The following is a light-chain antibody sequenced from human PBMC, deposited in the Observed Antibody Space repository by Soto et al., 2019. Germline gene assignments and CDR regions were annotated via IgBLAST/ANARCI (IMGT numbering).Light chain of an antibody. Sequence: EIVMTQSPATLSVSPGERATRSCRASQSVPSNLAWYQQKPGQAPRLLISGASTRATGIPARFSGSGSGTEFTLIISSLQSEDFAVYYCQQYHHWPWTFGQGTKVDIK. J-gene: IGKJ1*01. CDR1: QSVPSN. CDR3: QQYHHWPWT. CDR2: GAS. V-gene: IGKV3-15*01.